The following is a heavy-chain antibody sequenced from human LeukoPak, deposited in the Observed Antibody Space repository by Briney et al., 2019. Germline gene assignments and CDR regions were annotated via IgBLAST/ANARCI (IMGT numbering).Heavy chain of an antibody. CDR2: INHSGST. Sequence: SETLSLTCAVYGGSFSGYYWSWIRQPPGKGLEWIGEINHSGSTNYNPSLKSRATISVDTSKNQFSLKLSSATAADTAVYYCARGRQEYSSSWYVYYYYYYMDVWGKGTTVTVSS. V-gene: IGHV4-34*01. D-gene: IGHD6-13*01. J-gene: IGHJ6*03. CDR3: ARGRQEYSSSWYVYYYYYYMDV. CDR1: GGSFSGYY.